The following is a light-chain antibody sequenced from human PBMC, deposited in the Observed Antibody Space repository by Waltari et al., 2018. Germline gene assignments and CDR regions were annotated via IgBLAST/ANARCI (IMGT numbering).Light chain of an antibody. CDR3: QSYDTSLRVV. V-gene: IGLV1-44*01. CDR2: RSD. CDR1: SSNIGSNF. Sequence: QSVLTQPPSAAGSPGQRVTIFCSGSSSNIGSNFVNWYQQFPGKAPKLLIYRSDQRPSGVPDRFSGSKSGTSASLAISGLQAEDEADYYCQSYDTSLRVVFGGGTKLTVL. J-gene: IGLJ3*02.